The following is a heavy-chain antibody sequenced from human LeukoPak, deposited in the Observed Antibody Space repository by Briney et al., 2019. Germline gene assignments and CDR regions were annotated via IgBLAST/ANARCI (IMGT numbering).Heavy chain of an antibody. D-gene: IGHD6-13*01. Sequence: GGSLRLSCAASGFTFRSYAMTWVRQAPGKGLEWVSSVSATGDGTYYADSVKGRSTISRDNSKNTVHLQMSSLRVEDTAVYYCAAGAGTTTLSPEDAFDFWGQGTRVTVSS. CDR2: VSATGDGT. CDR1: GFTFRSYA. V-gene: IGHV3-23*01. CDR3: AAGAGTTTLSPEDAFDF. J-gene: IGHJ3*01.